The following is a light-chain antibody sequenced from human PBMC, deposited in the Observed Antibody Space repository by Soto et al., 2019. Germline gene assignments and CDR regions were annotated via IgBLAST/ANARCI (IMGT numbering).Light chain of an antibody. J-gene: IGKJ3*01. CDR2: DAS. CDR3: QQRSTWPSFT. CDR1: QSIRNY. V-gene: IGKV3-11*01. Sequence: EIVLTQSPATLSLSPGERATLSCRASQSIRNYLAWYQQKPGQAPRLLVYDASNRATGIPDRFSGSGSGTDFSLTISSLEPEDFAVYYCQQRSTWPSFTFGPGTKVDIK.